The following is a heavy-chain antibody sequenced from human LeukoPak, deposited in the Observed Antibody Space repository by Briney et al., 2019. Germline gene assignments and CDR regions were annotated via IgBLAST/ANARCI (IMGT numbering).Heavy chain of an antibody. CDR1: GGSINNYY. V-gene: IGHV4-4*07. CDR2: FYASGTT. J-gene: IGHJ3*02. D-gene: IGHD3-9*01. CDR3: ARSALSGFDI. Sequence: PSETLSLTCIMSGGSINNYYWSWIRQPAGKGPEWIGRFYASGTTYYNPALNSRAAVSMDMSKNHFSLKLTSVTAADTAVYYCARSALSGFDIWGQGTMVTVSS.